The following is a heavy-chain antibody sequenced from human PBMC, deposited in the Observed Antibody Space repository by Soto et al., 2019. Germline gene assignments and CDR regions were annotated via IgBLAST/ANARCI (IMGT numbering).Heavy chain of an antibody. CDR1: GFTVSSNY. Sequence: EVQLVETGGGLIQPGGSLRLSCAASGFTVSSNYMSWVRQAPGKGLEWVSVIYSGGSTYYADSVKGRFTISRDNSKNTLYLQMNSLRGEDTAVYYCARDRFGEGLGYWGQGTLVTVSS. CDR2: IYSGGST. J-gene: IGHJ4*02. D-gene: IGHD3-10*01. V-gene: IGHV3-53*02. CDR3: ARDRFGEGLGY.